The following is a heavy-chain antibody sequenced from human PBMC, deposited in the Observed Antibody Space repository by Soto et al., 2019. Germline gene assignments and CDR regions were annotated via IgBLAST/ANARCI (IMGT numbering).Heavy chain of an antibody. V-gene: IGHV4-59*08. J-gene: IGHJ5*02. Sequence: SETLSLTCTVSGGSISSYYWSWIRQPPGKGLEWIGYIYYSGSTNYNPSLKSRVTISVDTSKNQFSLKLSSVTAADTAVYYCARMFSGTKVWFDPWGQGTLVTVSS. D-gene: IGHD1-7*01. CDR2: IYYSGST. CDR1: GGSISSYY. CDR3: ARMFSGTKVWFDP.